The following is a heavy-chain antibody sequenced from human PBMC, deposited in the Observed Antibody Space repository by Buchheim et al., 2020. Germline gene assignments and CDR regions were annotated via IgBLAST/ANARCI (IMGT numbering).Heavy chain of an antibody. D-gene: IGHD2-21*01. CDR2: IYYSGST. J-gene: IGHJ4*02. Sequence: QVQLHQWGAGLLKPSETLSLTCGVSGGSFSGHYSTWIRQHPGKGLEWIGYIYYSGSTYYNPSLKSRVTISVDTSKNQFSLKLSSVTAADTAVYYCARDRRDGHYFDYWGQGTL. CDR3: ARDRRDGHYFDY. V-gene: IGHV4-31*11. CDR1: GGSFSGHY.